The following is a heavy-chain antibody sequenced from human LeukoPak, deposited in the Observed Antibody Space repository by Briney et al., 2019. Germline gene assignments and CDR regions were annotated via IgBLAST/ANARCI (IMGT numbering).Heavy chain of an antibody. CDR1: GYTFTDYY. CDR3: TREGPGLAVNLFDY. D-gene: IGHD4-17*01. J-gene: IGHJ4*02. CDR2: INPNSGGT. V-gene: IGHV1-2*02. Sequence: SVKVSCKASGYTFTDYYMHWVRQAPGQGIEWMGWINPNSGGTNYAQKFQGRVTMTTDASISTAYMEVSRLRSDDTAVYYCTREGPGLAVNLFDYWGQGTLVTVSS.